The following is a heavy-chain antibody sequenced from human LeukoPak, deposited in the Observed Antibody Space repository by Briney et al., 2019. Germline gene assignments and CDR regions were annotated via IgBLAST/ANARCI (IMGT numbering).Heavy chain of an antibody. CDR1: GFTFSAYA. J-gene: IGHJ4*02. D-gene: IGHD4-17*01. CDR3: ARDYGGTMYFDY. V-gene: IGHV3-23*01. Sequence: GGSLRLSCAASGFTFSAYAMSWVRQAPGKGLEWVSCIDATGGGIYYADSVRGRFIISRDNAKNSLYLQMNSLRAEDTAVYYCARDYGGTMYFDYWGQGTLVTVSS. CDR2: IDATGGGI.